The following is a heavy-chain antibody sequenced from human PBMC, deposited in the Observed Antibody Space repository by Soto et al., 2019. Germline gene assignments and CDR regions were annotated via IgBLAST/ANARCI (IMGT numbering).Heavy chain of an antibody. CDR3: ARHMEGSNWFDP. Sequence: SSETLSLICSVSGGSISSSSYYWGWIRQPPGKGLEWIGSIYYSGSTYYNPSLKSRVTISVDTSKNQFPLKLSSVTAADTAVYYCARHMEGSNWFDPWGQGTLVTVSS. CDR2: IYYSGST. CDR1: GGSISSSSYY. J-gene: IGHJ5*02. D-gene: IGHD3-10*01. V-gene: IGHV4-39*01.